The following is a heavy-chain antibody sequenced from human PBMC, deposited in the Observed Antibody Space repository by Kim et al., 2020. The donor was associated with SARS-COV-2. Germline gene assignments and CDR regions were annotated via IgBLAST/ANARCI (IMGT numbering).Heavy chain of an antibody. V-gene: IGHV4-34*01. CDR2: INHSGST. Sequence: SETLSLTCAVYGGSFSGYYWSWIRQPPGKGLEWIGEINHSGSTNYNPSLKSRVTISVDTSKNQFSLKLSSVTAADTAVYYCARGPRVLILARFGMDVWGQGTTVTVSS. D-gene: IGHD3-16*01. CDR1: GGSFSGYY. CDR3: ARGPRVLILARFGMDV. J-gene: IGHJ6*02.